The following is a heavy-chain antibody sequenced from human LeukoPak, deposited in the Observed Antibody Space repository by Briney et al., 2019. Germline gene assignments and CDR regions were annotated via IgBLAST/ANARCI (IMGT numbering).Heavy chain of an antibody. CDR3: ARTNDFWSGYYSPYFDY. D-gene: IGHD3-3*01. J-gene: IGHJ4*02. CDR2: IQHSGST. Sequence: SETLSLTCAVYGGSFSGYYWSWIRHPAGKGLEWIGEIQHSGSTNYNPILKRRVTRSVDTSKNQFSLKLSSVTAPDTAVYYCARTNDFWSGYYSPYFDYWGQGTLVTVPS. CDR1: GGSFSGYY. V-gene: IGHV4-34*01.